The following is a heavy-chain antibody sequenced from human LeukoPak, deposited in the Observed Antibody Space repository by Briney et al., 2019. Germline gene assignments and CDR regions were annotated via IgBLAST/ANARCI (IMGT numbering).Heavy chain of an antibody. CDR3: AREGYCSGGSCYSDAFDI. CDR2: INPSGGST. J-gene: IGHJ3*02. V-gene: IGHV1-46*01. D-gene: IGHD2-15*01. Sequence: ASVKVSCKASGYTFTSYYMHWVRQAPGQGLEWMGIINPSGGSTSYAQKFQGRVTMTRDTSTSTVYMELSSLRSEDTGVYYCAREGYCSGGSCYSDAFDIWGQGTMVTVSS. CDR1: GYTFTSYY.